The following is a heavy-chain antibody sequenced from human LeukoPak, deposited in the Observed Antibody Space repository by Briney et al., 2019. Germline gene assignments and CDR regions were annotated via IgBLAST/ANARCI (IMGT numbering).Heavy chain of an antibody. Sequence: GESLKISCKVSGYSFTAYWIGWVLQLPGMGLEWVAITYPGDSNTVYSPSFQGQVTISADTSISTAYLQWNSLRASDTAMYFCVRHPQRSGWSHFDYWGQGTLVTVS. D-gene: IGHD6-19*01. CDR2: TYPGDSNT. V-gene: IGHV5-51*01. CDR1: GYSFTAYW. CDR3: VRHPQRSGWSHFDY. J-gene: IGHJ4*02.